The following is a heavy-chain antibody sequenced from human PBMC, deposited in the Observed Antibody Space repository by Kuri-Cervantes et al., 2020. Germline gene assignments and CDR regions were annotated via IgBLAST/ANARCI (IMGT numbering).Heavy chain of an antibody. CDR3: AKDGALDPDHIDY. Sequence: GGSLRLSCATSGFTLNSYDMHWVRQAPGKGLEWVAVIWYDGSNKCYADSVKGRFTISRDNAKNSLYLQTNSLRAEDTALYYCAKDGALDPDHIDYWGQGTLVTVSS. CDR1: GFTLNSYD. V-gene: IGHV3-33*03. CDR2: IWYDGSNK. J-gene: IGHJ4*02. D-gene: IGHD1-26*01.